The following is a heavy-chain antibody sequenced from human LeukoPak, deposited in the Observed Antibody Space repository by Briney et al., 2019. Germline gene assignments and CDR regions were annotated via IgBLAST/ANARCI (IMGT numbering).Heavy chain of an antibody. CDR3: ARLQGSGSFSSFDY. V-gene: IGHV3-48*01. J-gene: IGHJ4*02. CDR1: GFTFSTYS. D-gene: IGHD3-10*01. Sequence: GGSLRLSCAASGFTFSTYSMNWVRQTPGKRLEWVSYISSSSSSTMYYADSVKGRFTISGDNAKNSLSLQMYSLRAEDRAVYYCARLQGSGSFSSFDYWGQGALVTVSS. CDR2: ISSSSSSTM.